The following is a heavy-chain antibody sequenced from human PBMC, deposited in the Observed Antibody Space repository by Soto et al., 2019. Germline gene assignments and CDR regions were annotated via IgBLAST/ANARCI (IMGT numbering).Heavy chain of an antibody. D-gene: IGHD3-3*01. CDR3: ARSYDFWSGPSPGYMDV. Sequence: GGSLRLSCAASGFTFSSYAMHWVRQAPGKGLEYVSAISSNGGSTYYANSVKGRFTITRDNSKITLYLQMGSLRAEDMDVYYCARSYDFWSGPSPGYMDVWGKGTTVTVSS. V-gene: IGHV3-64*01. CDR2: ISSNGGST. CDR1: GFTFSSYA. J-gene: IGHJ6*03.